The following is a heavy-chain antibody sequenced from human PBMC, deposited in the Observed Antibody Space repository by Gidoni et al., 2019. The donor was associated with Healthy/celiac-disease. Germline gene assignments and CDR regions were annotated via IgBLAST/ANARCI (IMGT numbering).Heavy chain of an antibody. J-gene: IGHJ4*02. CDR3: ARDFRQLVRGMMNRGADY. Sequence: QVQLVESGGGVVQPGRPLRFSFAPSGSPFRSYAMHWVRQAPVKGLGWVAVIWYDGSNKYYADSVKGRFTISRDNSKNTLYLQMNSLRAEDTAVYYCARDFRQLVRGMMNRGADYWGQGTLVTVSS. V-gene: IGHV3-33*01. D-gene: IGHD6-13*01. CDR1: GSPFRSYA. CDR2: IWYDGSNK.